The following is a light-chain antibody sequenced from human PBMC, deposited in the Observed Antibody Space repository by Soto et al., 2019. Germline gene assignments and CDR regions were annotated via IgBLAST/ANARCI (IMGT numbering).Light chain of an antibody. CDR1: QSVSSY. V-gene: IGKV3-11*01. CDR2: DIF. CDR3: QQRGT. J-gene: IGKJ4*01. Sequence: EFVLTQSPATLSLSPGERATLSCRASQSVSSYLAWYQQKPGQAPSLLIYDIFNRATGIPARFSGSGSGTDFTRTISSVEPEDFAVYYCQQRGTFGGGTKVEIK.